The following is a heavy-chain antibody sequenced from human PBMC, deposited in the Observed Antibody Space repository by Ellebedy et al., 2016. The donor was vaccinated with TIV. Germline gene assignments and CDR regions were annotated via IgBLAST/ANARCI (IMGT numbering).Heavy chain of an antibody. CDR3: ARDRRSSGWYNWFDP. V-gene: IGHV3-13*01. D-gene: IGHD6-19*01. CDR1: GFTFSSYD. CDR2: IGTAGDT. J-gene: IGHJ5*02. Sequence: GESLKISCAASGFTFSSYDMHWVRQATGKGLEWVSAIGTAGDTYYPGSVKGRFTISRENAKNSLYLQMNSLRAGDTAVYYCARDRRSSGWYNWFDPWGQGTLVTVSS.